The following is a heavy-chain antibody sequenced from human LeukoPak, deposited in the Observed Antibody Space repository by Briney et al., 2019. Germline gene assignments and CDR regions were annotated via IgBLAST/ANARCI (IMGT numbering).Heavy chain of an antibody. D-gene: IGHD4-17*01. J-gene: IGHJ3*02. CDR3: ARGAYDYGDYGAFDI. Sequence: SETLSLTCAVSGGSISSGGYSWSWIRQPPGKGLEWIGYIYHSGSTYYNPSLKSRATISVDRSKNQFSLKLSSVTAADTAVYYCARGAYDYGDYGAFDIWGQGTMVTVSS. CDR2: IYHSGST. V-gene: IGHV4-30-2*01. CDR1: GGSISSGGYS.